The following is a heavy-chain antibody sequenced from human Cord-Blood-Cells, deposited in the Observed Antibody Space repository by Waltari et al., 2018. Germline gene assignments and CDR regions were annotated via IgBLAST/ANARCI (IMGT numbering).Heavy chain of an antibody. D-gene: IGHD3-10*01. CDR3: ARSHYGSVSYYWFDP. V-gene: IGHV4-4*07. Sequence: QVQLQESGPGLVKPSETLSLTCTVSGGSISSYYWSWIRQPAGKGLEWIGRIYTSGSTTYNPSLKSRVTMSVDTSKNQFSLKLSSVTAADTAVYYCARSHYGSVSYYWFDPWGQGTLVTVSS. J-gene: IGHJ5*02. CDR1: GGSISSYY. CDR2: IYTSGST.